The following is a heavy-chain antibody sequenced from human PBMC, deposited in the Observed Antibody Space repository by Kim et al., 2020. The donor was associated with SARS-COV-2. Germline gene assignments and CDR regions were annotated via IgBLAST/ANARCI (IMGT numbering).Heavy chain of an antibody. CDR3: ARHSGEPGGLDY. D-gene: IGHD7-27*01. Sequence: YRPSFQGHVTISADKSISTAYLQWSSLKASDTAIYYCARHSGEPGGLDYWGQGTLVTVSS. J-gene: IGHJ4*02. V-gene: IGHV5-10-1*01.